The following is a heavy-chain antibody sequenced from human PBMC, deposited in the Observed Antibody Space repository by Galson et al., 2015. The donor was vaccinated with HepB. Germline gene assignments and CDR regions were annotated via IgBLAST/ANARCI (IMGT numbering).Heavy chain of an antibody. V-gene: IGHV3-30*04. D-gene: IGHD3-10*01. CDR2: ISYDGSNK. CDR1: GFTFSSYA. J-gene: IGHJ4*02. Sequence: SLRLSCAASGFTFSSYATHWVRQAPGKGLGWVAVISYDGSNKYYADSVKGRFTISRDNSKNTLYLQMNSLRAEDTAVYYCASEGWFGEYWGQGTLVTVSS. CDR3: ASEGWFGEY.